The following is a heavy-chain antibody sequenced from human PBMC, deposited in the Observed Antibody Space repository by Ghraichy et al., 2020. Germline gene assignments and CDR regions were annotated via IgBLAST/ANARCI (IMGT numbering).Heavy chain of an antibody. Sequence: ASVKVSCKASGYTFTSYGISWVRQAPGQGLEWMGWISAYNGNTNYAQKLQGRVTMTTDTSTSTAYMELRSLRSDDTAVYYCARVVLHSRSYYCYFDLCGRRTLVTVSS. D-gene: IGHD1-26*01. CDR1: GYTFTSYG. V-gene: IGHV1-18*04. CDR3: ARVVLHSRSYYCYFDL. CDR2: ISAYNGNT. J-gene: IGHJ2*01.